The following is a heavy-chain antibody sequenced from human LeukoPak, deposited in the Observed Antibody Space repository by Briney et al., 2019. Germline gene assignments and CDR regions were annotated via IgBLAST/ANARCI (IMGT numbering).Heavy chain of an antibody. Sequence: PGQSLRLSCTASGFTFGDYGMSWFRQAPGKGLEWVGFIRSEAHDTTPQYGASVQGRFTISKDDSRRIAFLQMSSLKTEDTAVYYCSRAAGYDFILEYWGQGTQVTVSS. J-gene: IGHJ4*02. V-gene: IGHV3-49*03. D-gene: IGHD5-12*01. CDR1: GFTFGDYG. CDR2: IRSEAHDTTP. CDR3: SRAAGYDFILEY.